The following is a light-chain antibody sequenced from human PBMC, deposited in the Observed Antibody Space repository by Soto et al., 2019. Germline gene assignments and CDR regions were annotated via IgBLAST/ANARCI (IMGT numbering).Light chain of an antibody. CDR1: QSISIY. V-gene: IGKV1-39*01. CDR2: AAS. J-gene: IGKJ2*01. CDR3: QQSYSAPFT. Sequence: DIPTTQSPSSLSASVGDRVTVTCRTSQSISIYLNWYQHKPGKAPQLLIYAASRLQSGVPSRFSGSGSGTDFTLTISSLQFEDFATYYCQQSYSAPFTFGQGTKLEI.